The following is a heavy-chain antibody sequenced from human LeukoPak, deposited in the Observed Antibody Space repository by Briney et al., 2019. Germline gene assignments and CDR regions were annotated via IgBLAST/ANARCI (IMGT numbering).Heavy chain of an antibody. CDR2: IKQDGSEK. V-gene: IGHV3-7*01. CDR1: GFTFSNFW. J-gene: IGHJ4*02. D-gene: IGHD1-1*01. Sequence: GSLRLSCAASGFTFSNFWMSWVRQAPGKGLEWVANIKQDGSEKYYVDSVKGRFTISRDNAKNSLFLQMTSLTVEDTAVYYCARERKSGWLERTFHFDYWGPGTLATVSS. CDR3: ARERKSGWLERTFHFDY.